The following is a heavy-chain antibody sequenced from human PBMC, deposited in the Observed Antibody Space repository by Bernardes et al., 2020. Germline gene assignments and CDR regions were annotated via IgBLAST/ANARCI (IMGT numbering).Heavy chain of an antibody. Sequence: GGSLRLSCAASGFTFSSYAMSWVRQAPGKGLEWVSAISGSGGSTYYADSVKGRFTISRDNSKNTLYLQMNSLRAEDTAVYYCRGDCSGGSCYLEGGGMDVWGQGTTVTVSS. J-gene: IGHJ6*02. CDR2: ISGSGGST. CDR3: RGDCSGGSCYLEGGGMDV. V-gene: IGHV3-23*01. CDR1: GFTFSSYA. D-gene: IGHD2-15*01.